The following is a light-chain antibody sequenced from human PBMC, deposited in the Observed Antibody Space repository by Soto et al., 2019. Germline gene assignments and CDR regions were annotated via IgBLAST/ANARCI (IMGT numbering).Light chain of an antibody. CDR2: GAS. CDR1: QSVSSSY. V-gene: IGKV3-20*01. J-gene: IGKJ4*01. CDR3: QQYGSSHALT. Sequence: IVFTQCPGTLCLSPGERATLSCRGSQSVSSSYLAWYQQKPGQAPRLVIYGASSRATGIPDRFSGSGSGTDFTLTISRLETEDFAVYYCQQYGSSHALTFGGGTKVDIK.